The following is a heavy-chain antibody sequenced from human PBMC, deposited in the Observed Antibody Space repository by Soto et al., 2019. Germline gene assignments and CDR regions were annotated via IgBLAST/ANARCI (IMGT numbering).Heavy chain of an antibody. CDR3: ARAVLWFGELPPSDAFDI. V-gene: IGHV3-21*01. CDR1: GFTFSSYS. D-gene: IGHD3-10*01. Sequence: EVQLVESGGGLVKPGGSLRLSCAASGFTFSSYSMNWVRQAPGKGLEWVSSISSSSSYIYYADSVKGRFTISRDNAKNSLYLQMNSLRAEGTAVYYCARAVLWFGELPPSDAFDIWGQGTMVTVSS. J-gene: IGHJ3*02. CDR2: ISSSSSYI.